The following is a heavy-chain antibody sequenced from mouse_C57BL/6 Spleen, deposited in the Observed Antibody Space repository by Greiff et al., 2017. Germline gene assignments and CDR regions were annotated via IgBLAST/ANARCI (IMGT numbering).Heavy chain of an antibody. CDR1: GYSITSGYY. J-gene: IGHJ2*01. Sequence: DVKLQESGPGLVKPSQSLSLTCSVTGYSITSGYYWNWIRQFPGNKLEWMGYISYDGSNNYNPSLKNRISITRDTSKNQFFLKLNSVTTEDTATYYCARAARYYFDYWGQGTTLTVSS. V-gene: IGHV3-6*01. CDR3: ARAARYYFDY. D-gene: IGHD1-2*01. CDR2: ISYDGSN.